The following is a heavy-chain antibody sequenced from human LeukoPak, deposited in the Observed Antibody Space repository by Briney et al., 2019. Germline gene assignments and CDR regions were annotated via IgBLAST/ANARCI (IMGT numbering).Heavy chain of an antibody. D-gene: IGHD5-12*01. CDR2: MNPNSGNT. V-gene: IGHV1-8*01. J-gene: IGHJ6*02. CDR1: GYTFTSYD. Sequence: ASVKVSCKASGYTFTSYDINWVRQATGQGLEWMGWMNPNSGNTGYAQKFQGRVTMTRNTSISTAYMELSSLRSEDTAVYYCASCRYSGYRVNGMDVWGQGTTVTVSS. CDR3: ASCRYSGYRVNGMDV.